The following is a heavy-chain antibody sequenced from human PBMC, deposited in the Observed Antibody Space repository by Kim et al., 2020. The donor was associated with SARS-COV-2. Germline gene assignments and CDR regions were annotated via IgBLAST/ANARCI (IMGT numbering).Heavy chain of an antibody. V-gene: IGHV4-59*01. J-gene: IGHJ6*03. CDR3: ARVPGAQYSSGWYSFYYYMDV. CDR1: GGSISSSY. CDR2: VHYSGST. Sequence: SETLSLTCTVSGGSISSSYWSWIRQPPGKGLEWIGYVHYSGSTNYNPSLKSRVTISVDTSKNQFSLKLSSVTAADTAVYYCARVPGAQYSSGWYSFYYYMDVWGKGTTVIVSS. D-gene: IGHD6-19*01.